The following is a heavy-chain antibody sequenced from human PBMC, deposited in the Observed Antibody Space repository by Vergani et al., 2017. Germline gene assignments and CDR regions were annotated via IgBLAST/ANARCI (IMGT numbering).Heavy chain of an antibody. CDR2: IKQDGSEK. V-gene: IGHV3-7*03. Sequence: EVQLVESGGGLVQPGGSLRLSCAASGFTFSSYWMSWVRQAPGKGLEWVANIKQDGSEKYYVDSVKGRFTISRDNAKNSLYRHMNSLRAEDTAVYYCARDTSYYDFWSGRYFDYWGQGTLVTVSS. CDR1: GFTFSSYW. D-gene: IGHD3-3*01. J-gene: IGHJ4*02. CDR3: ARDTSYYDFWSGRYFDY.